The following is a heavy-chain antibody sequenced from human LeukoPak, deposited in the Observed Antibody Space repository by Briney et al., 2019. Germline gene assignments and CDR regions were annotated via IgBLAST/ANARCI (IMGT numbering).Heavy chain of an antibody. V-gene: IGHV1-8*01. CDR3: ARALGYCSSTSCYRGISYYGMDV. D-gene: IGHD2-2*01. J-gene: IGHJ6*02. Sequence: ASVKVSCKASGYTFTSYDIHWVRQATGQGLEWMGGMNPNSGNTGYAQEFQGGVTKTRNTSRTTAYMALSSPRSEDTAVYYCARALGYCSSTSCYRGISYYGMDVWGQGTTVTVSS. CDR2: MNPNSGNT. CDR1: GYTFTSYD.